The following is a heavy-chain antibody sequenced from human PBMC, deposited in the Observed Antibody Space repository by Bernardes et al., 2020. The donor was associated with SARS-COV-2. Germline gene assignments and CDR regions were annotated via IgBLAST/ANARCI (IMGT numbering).Heavy chain of an antibody. V-gene: IGHV3-21*01. CDR3: ARSHFYYDRNGRPGWFLDY. CDR1: GFTFNTYN. J-gene: IGHJ4*02. D-gene: IGHD3-22*01. Sequence: GSLRLSCTGSGFTFNTYNMNWVRQAPGKGLEWVSSISSSTIYIYYADSVKGRFTITRDNAKNSLSLQMNSLRVEDTAVYYCARSHFYYDRNGRPGWFLDYWGQGTLVTVSS. CDR2: ISSSTIYI.